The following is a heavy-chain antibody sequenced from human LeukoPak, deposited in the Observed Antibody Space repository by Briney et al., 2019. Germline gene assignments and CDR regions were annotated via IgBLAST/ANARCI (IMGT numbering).Heavy chain of an antibody. V-gene: IGHV4-34*01. CDR3: ARGTGCSSTSCYWIPYNWFDP. J-gene: IGHJ5*02. CDR1: GGSFSGYY. CDR2: INHSGST. Sequence: SETLSLTCAVYGGSFSGYYWSWTRQPPGKGLEWIEEINHSGSTNYNPSLKSRVTISVDTSKNQFSLKLSSVTAADTAVYYCARGTGCSSTSCYWIPYNWFDPWGQGTLVTVSS. D-gene: IGHD2-2*01.